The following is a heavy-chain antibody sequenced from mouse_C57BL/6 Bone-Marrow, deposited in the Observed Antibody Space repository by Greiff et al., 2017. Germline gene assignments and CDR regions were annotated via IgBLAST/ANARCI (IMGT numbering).Heavy chain of an antibody. D-gene: IGHD1-1*01. CDR3: ARLLRGGYFDV. CDR2: IDPSDSYT. CDR1: GYTFTSYW. Sequence: QVQLKQPGAELVKPGASVKLSCKASGYTFTSYWMQWVKQRPGQGLEWIGEIDPSDSYTNYNQKFKGKATLTVDTSSSTAYMQLSSLTSEDSAVYYCARLLRGGYFDVWGTGTTVTVSS. J-gene: IGHJ1*03. V-gene: IGHV1-50*01.